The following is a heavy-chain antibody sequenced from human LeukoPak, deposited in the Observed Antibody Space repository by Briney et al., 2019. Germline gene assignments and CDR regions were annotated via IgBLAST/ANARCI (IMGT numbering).Heavy chain of an antibody. CDR2: IKGKTDGGTT. Sequence: GGSLRLSCAASGLTFSNAWMSWVRQAPGKGLEWVGRIKGKTDGGTTDYAAPVKGRFTISRDDSKNTLHLQMNSLKTEDTAVYYCTTRYTYGYWYFDLWGRGTLVTVSS. V-gene: IGHV3-15*01. D-gene: IGHD5-18*01. J-gene: IGHJ2*01. CDR1: GLTFSNAW. CDR3: TTRYTYGYWYFDL.